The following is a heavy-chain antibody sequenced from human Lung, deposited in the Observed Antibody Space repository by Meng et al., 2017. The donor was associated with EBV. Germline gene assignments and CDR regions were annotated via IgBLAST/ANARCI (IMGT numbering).Heavy chain of an antibody. V-gene: IGHV4-34*01. D-gene: IGHD2-2*01. Sequence: RGAGRLTTTETPSPASGQSLSSSSISYCVPSRRPPAGGLWWIMQFNNTRNTNYNPPLNRRVTISVETSTNQFSLRLNTGPASDTAVYYCARGGTSSAPFDYWGQGTLVTVSS. J-gene: IGHJ4*02. CDR3: ARGGTSSAPFDY. CDR1: LSSSSISY. CDR2: FNNTRNT.